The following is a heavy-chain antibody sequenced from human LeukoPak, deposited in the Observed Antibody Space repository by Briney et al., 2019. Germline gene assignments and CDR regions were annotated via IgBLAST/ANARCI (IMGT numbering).Heavy chain of an antibody. CDR2: ISGSGGST. J-gene: IGHJ4*02. V-gene: IGHV3-23*01. D-gene: IGHD3-10*01. Sequence: PGGSLRLSCAASGFTVSSNYMSWVRQAPGKGLEWVSAISGSGGSTYYADSVKGRFTISRDNSKNTLYLQMNSLRAEDTAVYYCARELWFGDYWGQGTLVTVSS. CDR3: ARELWFGDY. CDR1: GFTVSSNY.